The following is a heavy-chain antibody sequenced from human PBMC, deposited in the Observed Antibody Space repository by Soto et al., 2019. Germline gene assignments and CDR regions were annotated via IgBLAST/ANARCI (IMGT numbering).Heavy chain of an antibody. D-gene: IGHD3-22*01. J-gene: IGHJ3*01. CDR3: ARDQLYYNDISGRPLNAFDV. CDR1: GFTFRNYG. CDR2: IGLGSSTK. V-gene: IGHV3-48*01. Sequence: GGSLRLSCASSGFTFRNYGMNWVRQATGKGLEWVSYIGLGSSTKYYADSVEGRFTISRDNAKNSLYLQMNSLRAEDTAVYYCARDQLYYNDISGRPLNAFDVWGQGTMVTVSS.